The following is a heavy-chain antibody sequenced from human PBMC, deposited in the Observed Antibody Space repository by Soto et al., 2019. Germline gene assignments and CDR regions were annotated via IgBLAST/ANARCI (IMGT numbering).Heavy chain of an antibody. D-gene: IGHD3-10*01. CDR1: GFTFSSYE. CDR3: ARETGYYGMDV. J-gene: IGHJ6*02. Sequence: GGSLRLSCTASGFTFSSYEMNWVRQAPGKGLEWVSYISNSGSTIYYADSVKGRVTISRDNAKNSLYLQMNNLRAEDTAVYYCARETGYYGMDVWGQGTTVTVSS. V-gene: IGHV3-48*03. CDR2: ISNSGSTI.